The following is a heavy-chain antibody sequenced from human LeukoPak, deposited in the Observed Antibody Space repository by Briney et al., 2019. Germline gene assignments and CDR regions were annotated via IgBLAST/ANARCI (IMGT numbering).Heavy chain of an antibody. D-gene: IGHD2-2*01. J-gene: IGHJ5*02. CDR3: ASTYCSSTSCYQYWFDP. CDR2: IIPIFGTA. V-gene: IGHV1-69*05. Sequence: SVKVSCKASGGTFSSYAISWVRQAPGQGLEWMGGIIPIFGTANYAQKFQGRVTITTDESTSTAYMELSSLRSEDTAVYYCASTYCSSTSCYQYWFDPWGQGTLVTVSS. CDR1: GGTFSSYA.